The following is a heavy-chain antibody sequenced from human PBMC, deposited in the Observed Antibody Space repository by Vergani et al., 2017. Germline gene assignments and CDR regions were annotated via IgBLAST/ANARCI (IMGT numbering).Heavy chain of an antibody. CDR2: INHSGST. CDR3: ARNQVDTAMANLFDY. D-gene: IGHD5-18*01. CDR1: GGSFSGYY. J-gene: IGHJ4*02. Sequence: QVQLQQWGAGLLKPSETLSLTCAVYGGSFSGYYWSWIRQPPGKGLEWIGDINHSGSTNYNPSLKSRVTISVDTSKNQFSLKLSSVTAADTAVYYCARNQVDTAMANLFDYWGQGTLVTVSS. V-gene: IGHV4-34*01.